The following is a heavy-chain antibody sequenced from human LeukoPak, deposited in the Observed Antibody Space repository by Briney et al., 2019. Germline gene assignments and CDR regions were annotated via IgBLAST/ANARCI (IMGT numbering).Heavy chain of an antibody. D-gene: IGHD4-17*01. V-gene: IGHV3-74*01. CDR1: GFTFSSYW. Sequence: GGSLRLSCAASGFTFSSYWMHWVRQAPGKGLVWVSRINSDGSSTSYADSVEGRFTISRDNAKNTLYLQMNSLRAEDTAVYYCARDYDGDQGWYFDLWGRGTLVTVSS. CDR3: ARDYDGDQGWYFDL. J-gene: IGHJ2*01. CDR2: INSDGSST.